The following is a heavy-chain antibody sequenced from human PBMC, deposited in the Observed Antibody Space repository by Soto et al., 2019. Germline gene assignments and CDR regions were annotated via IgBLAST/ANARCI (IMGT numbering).Heavy chain of an antibody. CDR2: MNPNTGNS. J-gene: IGHJ6*02. Sequence: ASVEVSCKASGYTFTSSDINWVRQAPGQGLEWMGWMNPNTGNSGFAQKFQGRVTMTSDTSISTAYMELSSLRSEDSAVYYCAREGDLTVDDADSYYFFVMDGRGQGTTGIVSS. V-gene: IGHV1-8*01. D-gene: IGHD2-21*02. CDR1: GYTFTSSD. CDR3: AREGDLTVDDADSYYFFVMDG.